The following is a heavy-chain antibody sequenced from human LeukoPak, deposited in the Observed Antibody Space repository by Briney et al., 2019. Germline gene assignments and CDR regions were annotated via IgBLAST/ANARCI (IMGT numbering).Heavy chain of an antibody. D-gene: IGHD3-3*01. CDR2: INSDGSST. CDR3: ANSNWSGYYTDRDI. V-gene: IGHV3-74*01. Sequence: GGSLRLSCAASGFTFSSYWMHWVRQAPGKGLVWVSRINSDGSSTSYADSVKGRFTISRDNSKNTLYLQMNSLRAEDTAVYYCANSNWSGYYTDRDIWGQGTMVTVSS. J-gene: IGHJ3*02. CDR1: GFTFSSYW.